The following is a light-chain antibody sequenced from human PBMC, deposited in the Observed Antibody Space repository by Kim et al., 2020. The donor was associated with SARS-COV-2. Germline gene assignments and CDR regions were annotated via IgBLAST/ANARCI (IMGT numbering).Light chain of an antibody. J-gene: IGKJ2*03. CDR2: LGC. CDR3: MQAFQPPSG. V-gene: IGKV2-28*01. CDR1: QSLKHRNGYNY. Sequence: EPASISCRSSQSLKHRNGYNYVDWYVQRPGQTQQLLIYLGCNRASGVPDRFSGSGSGTDFTLQISRVEAGDVGICFSMQAFQPPSGFGEETKLVI.